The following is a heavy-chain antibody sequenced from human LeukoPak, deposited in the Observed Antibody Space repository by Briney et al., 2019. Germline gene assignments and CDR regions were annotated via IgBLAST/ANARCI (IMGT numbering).Heavy chain of an antibody. V-gene: IGHV3-23*01. D-gene: IGHD3-22*01. J-gene: IGHJ4*02. Sequence: PGGSLRLSCGASGFTFNSYAMGWVRQAPGKGLEWVSAISGSGGSTYYADSVKGRFTISRDNSKNTLYLQMNSLRAEDTAVYYCARVVIITRTWEPIDNWGQGTLVTVSS. CDR3: ARVVIITRTWEPIDN. CDR1: GFTFNSYA. CDR2: ISGSGGST.